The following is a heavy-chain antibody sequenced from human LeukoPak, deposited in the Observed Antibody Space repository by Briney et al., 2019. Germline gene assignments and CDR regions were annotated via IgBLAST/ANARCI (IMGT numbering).Heavy chain of an antibody. CDR2: VSDSETT. CDR3: ATRPAETTWFGVFDY. CDR1: GASMHNHY. V-gene: IGHV4-59*11. J-gene: IGHJ4*02. D-gene: IGHD3-10*01. Sequence: SETLSLTCSVSGASMHNHYWSWIRQPPGKALEWIGYVSDSETTNYNPSLKSRVSMSVDTSKNEFSLRLSSVTAAETALSYCATRPAETTWFGVFDYWSRGTLVTVSS.